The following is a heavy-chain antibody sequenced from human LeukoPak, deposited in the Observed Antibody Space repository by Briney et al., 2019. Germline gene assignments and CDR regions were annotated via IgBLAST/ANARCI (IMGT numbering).Heavy chain of an antibody. D-gene: IGHD3-10*01. CDR2: IYTSGST. CDR1: GGSISSGSYV. J-gene: IGHJ3*02. CDR3: AREPRGEDAFDI. Sequence: PSQTLSLTCTVSGGSISSGSYVWSWIRQPAGKGLEWIGRIYTSGSTNYNPSLKSRVTISVDTSKNQFSLKLSSVTAADTAVYYCAREPRGEDAFDIWGQGTMVTVSS. V-gene: IGHV4-61*02.